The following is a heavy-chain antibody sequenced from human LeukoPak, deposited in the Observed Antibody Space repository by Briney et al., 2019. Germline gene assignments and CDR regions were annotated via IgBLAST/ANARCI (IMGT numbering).Heavy chain of an antibody. CDR1: GYTFTGYY. V-gene: IGHV1-69*13. D-gene: IGHD3-10*01. Sequence: ASVKVSCNASGYTFTGYYMHWVRQAPGQGLEWMGGIIPIFGTANYAQKFQGRVTITADESTSTAYMELSSLRSEDTAVYYCARALSPVRYYYGSGSLYYYYMDVWGKGTTVTISS. CDR2: IIPIFGTA. J-gene: IGHJ6*03. CDR3: ARALSPVRYYYGSGSLYYYYMDV.